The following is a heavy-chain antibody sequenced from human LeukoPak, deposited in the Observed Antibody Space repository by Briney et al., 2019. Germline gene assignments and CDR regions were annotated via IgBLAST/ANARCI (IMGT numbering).Heavy chain of an antibody. Sequence: GGPLRLSCAASGFTLSDYSMNGVPHAPGKALEWVSSILSGGAYTYYADSVKGRFTISRDDAKNSLYLQMNSLRVEDTAMYYCARARSPSDHWGQGTLVTVSS. V-gene: IGHV3-21*01. CDR3: ARARSPSDH. CDR1: GFTLSDYS. CDR2: ILSGGAYT. J-gene: IGHJ4*02.